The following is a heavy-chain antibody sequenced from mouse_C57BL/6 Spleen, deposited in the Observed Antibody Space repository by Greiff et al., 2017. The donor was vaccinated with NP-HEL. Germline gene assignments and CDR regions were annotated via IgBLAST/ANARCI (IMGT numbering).Heavy chain of an antibody. V-gene: IGHV1-52*01. CDR2: IDPSDSET. CDR1: GYTFTSYW. J-gene: IGHJ3*01. Sequence: QVQLQQPGAELVRPGSSVKLSCKASGYTFTSYWMHWVKQRPIQGLEWIGNIDPSDSETHYNQKFKDKATLTVDKSSSTAYMQLSSLTSEDSAVYYCAREGDGSSPWFAYWGQGTLVTVPA. D-gene: IGHD1-1*01. CDR3: AREGDGSSPWFAY.